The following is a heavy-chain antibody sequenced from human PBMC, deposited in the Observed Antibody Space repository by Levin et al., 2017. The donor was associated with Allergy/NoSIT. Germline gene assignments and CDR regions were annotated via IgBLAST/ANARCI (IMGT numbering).Heavy chain of an antibody. CDR2: ISSSSSYI. D-gene: IGHD2-2*01. V-gene: IGHV3-21*01. J-gene: IGHJ4*02. Sequence: GESLKISCAASGFTFSSYSMNWVRQAPGKGLEWVSSISSSSSYIYYADSVKGRFTISRDNAKNSLYLQMNSLRAEDTAVYYCARTGRELGYCSSTSCQDFDYWGQGTLVTVSS. CDR1: GFTFSSYS. CDR3: ARTGRELGYCSSTSCQDFDY.